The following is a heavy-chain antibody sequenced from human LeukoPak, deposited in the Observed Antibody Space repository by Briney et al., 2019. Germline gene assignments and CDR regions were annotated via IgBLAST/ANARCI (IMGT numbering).Heavy chain of an antibody. CDR3: ARDVYSHMDV. V-gene: IGHV3-7*01. CDR1: GFTFSSFW. D-gene: IGHD6-13*01. CDR2: IKQDGSEK. Sequence: PGGSLRLSCAASGFTFSSFWMSWVRQAPGKGLEWVANIKQDGSEKYYVDSVKGRFTISRDNSKNTLYLQMNSLRAEDTAVYYCARDVYSHMDVWGKGTTVTVSS. J-gene: IGHJ6*03.